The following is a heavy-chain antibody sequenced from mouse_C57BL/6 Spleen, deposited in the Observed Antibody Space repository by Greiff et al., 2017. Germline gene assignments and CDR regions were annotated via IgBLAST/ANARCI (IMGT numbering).Heavy chain of an antibody. D-gene: IGHD1-1*01. CDR3: ASSYYYGISYFYFDY. V-gene: IGHV1-42*01. CDR2: INPSTGGT. CDR1: GYSFTGYY. Sequence: VQLQQSGPELVKPGASVKISCKASGYSFTGYYMNWVKQSPEKSLEWIGEINPSTGGTTYNQKFKAKATLTVDKSSSTAYMQLKSLTSEDSAVYNCASSYYYGISYFYFDYWGQGTTLTVSS. J-gene: IGHJ2*01.